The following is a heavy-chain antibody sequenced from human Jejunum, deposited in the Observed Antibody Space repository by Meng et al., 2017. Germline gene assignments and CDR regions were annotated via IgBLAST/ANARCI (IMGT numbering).Heavy chain of an antibody. V-gene: IGHV4-59*01. J-gene: IGHJ4*02. Sequence: SETLSLTCTVSGGSISSYYWTWIRQPPGKGLEWIGYIYYSGSTNYNPSLESRVTISVDTSTNQFSLNLSSVTAADTAVYYCARVRLYDSSGYYYYFDYWGQGTLVTVSS. CDR1: GGSISSYY. D-gene: IGHD3-22*01. CDR2: IYYSGST. CDR3: ARVRLYDSSGYYYYFDY.